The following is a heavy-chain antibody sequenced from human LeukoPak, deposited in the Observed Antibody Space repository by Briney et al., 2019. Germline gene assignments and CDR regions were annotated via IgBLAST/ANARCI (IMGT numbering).Heavy chain of an antibody. CDR1: EFTFSSYN. V-gene: IGHV3-21*01. CDR3: ARDKDRNSVGRCSPPED. Sequence: PGGSLRLSCVASEFTFSSYNMNWVRQAPGKGLEWVSSINPSSSYINYADSVKGRFTISRDNAKNSVYPQMSSLRDEDTGVYYCARDKDRNSVGRCSPPEDWGPG. CDR2: INPSSSYI. J-gene: IGHJ4*02. D-gene: IGHD2-15*01.